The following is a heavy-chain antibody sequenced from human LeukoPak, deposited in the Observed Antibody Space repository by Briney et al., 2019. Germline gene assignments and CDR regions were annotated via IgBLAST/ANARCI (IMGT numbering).Heavy chain of an antibody. V-gene: IGHV1-2*02. CDR3: ARDRKGYDYVWGSYRTHYYYYYMDV. J-gene: IGHJ6*03. CDR2: INPNSGGT. CDR1: GYTFTGYY. Sequence: ASVKVSCKASGYTFTGYYMHWVRQAPGQGLEWMGWINPNSGGTNYAQKFQGRVTMTRDTSISTAYMELSRLRSDDTAVYYCARDRKGYDYVWGSYRTHYYYYYMDVWGKGTTVTISS. D-gene: IGHD3-16*02.